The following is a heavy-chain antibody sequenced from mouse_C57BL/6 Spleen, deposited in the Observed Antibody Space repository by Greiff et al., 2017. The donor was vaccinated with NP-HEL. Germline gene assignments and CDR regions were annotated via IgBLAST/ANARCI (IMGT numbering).Heavy chain of an antibody. Sequence: VQGVESGPELVKPGASVKISCKASGYAFSSSWMNWVKQRPGKGLEWIGRIYPGDGDTNYNGKSKGKATLTADKSSSTAYMQLSSLTSEDSAVYFCATLYGGDYFDYWGQGTTLTVSS. CDR3: ATLYGGDYFDY. D-gene: IGHD1-1*02. CDR1: GYAFSSSW. V-gene: IGHV1-82*01. CDR2: IYPGDGDT. J-gene: IGHJ2*01.